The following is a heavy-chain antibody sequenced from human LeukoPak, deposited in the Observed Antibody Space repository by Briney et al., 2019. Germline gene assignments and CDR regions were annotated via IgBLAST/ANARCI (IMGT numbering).Heavy chain of an antibody. J-gene: IGHJ4*02. CDR3: ARGLDLDGLAI. Sequence: SETLSLTCAVHGGSFSDYNWTWLRQSPQTGLEWIGEINDSGTTHLNPSLKSRVTISVDTANFQFSLRLRSVTAADTAVYFCARGLDLDGLAIWSQGTLVTVSS. V-gene: IGHV4-34*01. CDR2: INDSGTT. D-gene: IGHD2-21*01. CDR1: GGSFSDYN.